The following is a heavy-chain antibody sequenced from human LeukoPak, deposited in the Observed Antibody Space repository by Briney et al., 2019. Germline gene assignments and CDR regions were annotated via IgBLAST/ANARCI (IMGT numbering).Heavy chain of an antibody. J-gene: IGHJ1*01. D-gene: IGHD2-8*01. Sequence: SETLSLTCAVYGGSFSGYYWSWIRQPPGKGLEWIGEINHSGSTNYNPSLKSRVTISVDTSKNQFSLKLSSVTAADTAVYYCARGANCTNGVCYSRDFQHWGQGTLVTVSS. CDR3: ARGANCTNGVCYSRDFQH. V-gene: IGHV4-34*01. CDR1: GGSFSGYY. CDR2: INHSGST.